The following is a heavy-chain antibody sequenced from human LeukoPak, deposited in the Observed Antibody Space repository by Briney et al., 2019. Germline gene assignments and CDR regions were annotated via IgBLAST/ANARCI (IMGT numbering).Heavy chain of an antibody. CDR3: ARDSYGSGMDV. CDR2: IYHSGST. V-gene: IGHV4-30-2*01. Sequence: SSETLSLTCAVSGGSISSGGYSWSWIRQPPGKGLEWIGYIYHSGSTYYNPSLKSRVTTSVDRSKNQFSLKLSSVTAADTAVYYCARDSYGSGMDVWGQGTTVTVSS. J-gene: IGHJ6*02. CDR1: GGSISSGGYS. D-gene: IGHD5-18*01.